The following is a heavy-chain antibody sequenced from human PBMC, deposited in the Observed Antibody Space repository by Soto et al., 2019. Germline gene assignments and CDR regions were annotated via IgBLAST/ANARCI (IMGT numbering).Heavy chain of an antibody. V-gene: IGHV3-23*01. CDR1: GFTFSSYA. Sequence: GGSLRLSCAASGFTFSSYAMSWVRQAPGKGLECVSTISGSGGTTYYADSVKGRFAISRDDSKQTAYLEMKSLRAEDTAVYYCGRDPYSGARYYLDLWGQGTQVTVSS. D-gene: IGHD1-26*01. J-gene: IGHJ4*02. CDR3: GRDPYSGARYYLDL. CDR2: ISGSGGTT.